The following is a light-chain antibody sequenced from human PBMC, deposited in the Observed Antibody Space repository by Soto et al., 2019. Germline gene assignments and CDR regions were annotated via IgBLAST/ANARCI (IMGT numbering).Light chain of an antibody. V-gene: IGKV3-20*01. CDR1: RSVSSSS. Sequence: EIVLTQSPGTLSLSPGERATLSCRASRSVSSSSLAWYQQKRGQAPRLLIHDASSRATGIPDRFSGSGSGTDFTLTISRLEPEDFAVYYCQQYGGSPRTFGQGTKVDLK. J-gene: IGKJ1*01. CDR3: QQYGGSPRT. CDR2: DAS.